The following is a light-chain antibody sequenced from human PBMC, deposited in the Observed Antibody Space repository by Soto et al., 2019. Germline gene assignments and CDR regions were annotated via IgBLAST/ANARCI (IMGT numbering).Light chain of an antibody. J-gene: IGLJ2*01. CDR2: SNN. CDR3: AALDDSLNGLV. V-gene: IGLV1-44*01. CDR1: TSNIGGNT. Sequence: QSVLTQPPSASGTPGQRVTISCSGSTSNIGGNTVSWYHQVPGTAPKLLIYSNNQRPSGVPDRFSGSRSGTSASLAISGLQSEDEGDYYCAALDDSLNGLVFGGGTKVTVL.